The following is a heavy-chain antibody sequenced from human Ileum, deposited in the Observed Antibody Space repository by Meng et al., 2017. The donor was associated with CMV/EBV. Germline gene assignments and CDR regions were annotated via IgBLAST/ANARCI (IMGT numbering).Heavy chain of an antibody. CDR1: GFIFSSYA. Sequence: GGSLRPSCAASGFIFSSYAMHWVRQAPGKGLEWVAVISYDGSNKYYADSVKGRFTISRDNSKNTLYLQMNSLGAEETAVYYCARVPEYDFWSGYLSYYYYGMDVWGQGTTVTVSS. CDR2: ISYDGSNK. CDR3: ARVPEYDFWSGYLSYYYYGMDV. D-gene: IGHD3-3*01. J-gene: IGHJ6*02. V-gene: IGHV3-30*04.